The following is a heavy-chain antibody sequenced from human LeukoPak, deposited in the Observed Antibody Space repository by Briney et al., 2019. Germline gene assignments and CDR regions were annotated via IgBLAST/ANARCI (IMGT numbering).Heavy chain of an antibody. D-gene: IGHD6-13*01. J-gene: IGHJ4*02. CDR1: GFTFSSYA. V-gene: IGHV3-23*01. CDR2: ISGSGGST. CDR3: AKVEGSSSWSEFDY. Sequence: GSLRLSCAASGFTFSSYAMCWVRQAPGKGLEWVSAISGSGGSTYYADSVKGRFTISRDNSKNTLYLQMNSLRAQDTAVYYCAKVEGSSSWSEFDYWAREPWSPSPQ.